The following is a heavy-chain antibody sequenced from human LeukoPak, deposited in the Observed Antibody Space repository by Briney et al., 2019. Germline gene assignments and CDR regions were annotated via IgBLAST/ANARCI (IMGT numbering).Heavy chain of an antibody. V-gene: IGHV3-23*01. CDR1: GFTFISYA. CDR2: ISGSGDNT. Sequence: GRSLSLSCAASGFTFISYAMHWVRQAPGKGLEWVSSISGSGDNTYYADSVKGRFTISRDNSKNTLYLQMNSLRAEDTAIYYCAKSPFYYDSSGYSDGAFDIWGQGTMVTVSS. CDR3: AKSPFYYDSSGYSDGAFDI. J-gene: IGHJ3*02. D-gene: IGHD3-22*01.